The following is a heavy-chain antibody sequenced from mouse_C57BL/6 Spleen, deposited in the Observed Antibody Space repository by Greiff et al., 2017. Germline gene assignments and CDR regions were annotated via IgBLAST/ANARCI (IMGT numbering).Heavy chain of an antibody. CDR2: IHPNSGST. CDR1: GYTFTSYW. V-gene: IGHV1-64*01. D-gene: IGHD4-1*01. Sequence: VQLQQPGAELVKPGASVKLSCKASGYTFTSYWMHWVKQRPGQGLEWIGMIHPNSGSTNYNEKFKSKATLTVDKSSSTAYMQLSSLTSEDSAVYYCERPNWDNYAMDYWGQGTSVTVSS. CDR3: ERPNWDNYAMDY. J-gene: IGHJ4*01.